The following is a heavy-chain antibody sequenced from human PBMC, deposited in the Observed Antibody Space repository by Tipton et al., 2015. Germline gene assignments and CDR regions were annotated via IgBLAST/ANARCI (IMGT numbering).Heavy chain of an antibody. V-gene: IGHV3-7*05. CDR3: ARYQDIVVVPAAILGY. Sequence: SLRLSCAASGFTFSSYWMSWVRQAPGKGLEWVANIKQDGSEKYYVDSVKGRFTISRDNAKNSLYLQMNSLRAEDTAAYYCARYQDIVVVPAAILGYWGQGTLVTVSS. CDR2: IKQDGSEK. D-gene: IGHD2-2*01. CDR1: GFTFSSYW. J-gene: IGHJ4*02.